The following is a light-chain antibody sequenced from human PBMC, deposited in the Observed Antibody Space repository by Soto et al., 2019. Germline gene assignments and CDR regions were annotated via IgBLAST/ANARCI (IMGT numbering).Light chain of an antibody. CDR1: QSVGTN. CDR3: QQYNNWPQT. CDR2: GVS. Sequence: ERVMTQSPVTLSVSPGEIVTLSCRASQSVGTNLAWYQQKPGQAPSLLIYGVSIRATGIPTRFSGSGSGRQFTLTISSLQSEDFAVYYGQQYNNWPQTFGQATKVEIK. V-gene: IGKV3-15*01. J-gene: IGKJ1*01.